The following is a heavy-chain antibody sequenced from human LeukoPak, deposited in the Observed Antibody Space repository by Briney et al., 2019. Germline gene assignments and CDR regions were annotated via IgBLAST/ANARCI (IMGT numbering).Heavy chain of an antibody. Sequence: GGSLRLSCAASGFTFSSYAMSWVRQAPGKGLEWVSVISGGGTSTYYADSVKGRFTISKDNSRNTLYLQMNSLRAEDTAVYYCAKTFIAVANPIDYWGRGTLVTVSS. D-gene: IGHD6-19*01. J-gene: IGHJ4*02. CDR2: ISGGGTST. CDR1: GFTFSSYA. V-gene: IGHV3-23*01. CDR3: AKTFIAVANPIDY.